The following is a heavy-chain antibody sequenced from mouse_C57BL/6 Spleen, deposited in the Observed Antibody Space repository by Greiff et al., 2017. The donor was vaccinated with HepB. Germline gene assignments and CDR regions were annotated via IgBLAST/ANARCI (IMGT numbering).Heavy chain of an antibody. D-gene: IGHD2-3*01. J-gene: IGHJ3*01. Sequence: QVQLKESGPELVKPGASVKISCKASGYAFSSSWMNWVKQRPGKGLEWIGRIYPGDGDTNYNGKFKGKATLTADKSSSTAYMQLSSLTSEDSAVYFCAALDGYYPFAYWGQGTLVTVSA. CDR1: GYAFSSSW. CDR2: IYPGDGDT. V-gene: IGHV1-82*01. CDR3: AALDGYYPFAY.